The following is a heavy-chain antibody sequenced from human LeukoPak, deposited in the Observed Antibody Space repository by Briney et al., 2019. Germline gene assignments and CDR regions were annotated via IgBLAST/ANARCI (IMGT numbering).Heavy chain of an antibody. CDR3: AGDTGTKRGDY. CDR2: IYHSGST. V-gene: IGHV4-38-2*02. CDR1: GYSISSGYY. J-gene: IGHJ4*02. D-gene: IGHD1-7*01. Sequence: SETLSLTCTVSGYSISSGYYWGWIRQPPGKGLEWIGSIYHSGSTYYNPSLKSRVTISVDTSKNQFSLKLSSVTAADTAVYYCAGDTGTKRGDYWGQGTLVTVSS.